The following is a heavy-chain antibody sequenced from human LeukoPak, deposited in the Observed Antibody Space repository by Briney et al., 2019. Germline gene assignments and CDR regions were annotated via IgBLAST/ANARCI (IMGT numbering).Heavy chain of an antibody. CDR1: GGSISSYY. D-gene: IGHD6-13*01. CDR2: IYYSGST. CDR3: ARDGYSSSWYTDY. Sequence: PSETLSLTCTVSGGSISSYYWSWIRQPPGKGLEWIGYIYYSGSTNYNPSLKSRVTISVDTSKNQFSLKLSSVTAADTAVYYCARDGYSSSWYTDYWGQGTLVTVSS. J-gene: IGHJ4*02. V-gene: IGHV4-59*01.